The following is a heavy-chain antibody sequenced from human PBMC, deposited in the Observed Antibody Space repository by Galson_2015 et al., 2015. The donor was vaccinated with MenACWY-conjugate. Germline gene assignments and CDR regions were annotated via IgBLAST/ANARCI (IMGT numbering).Heavy chain of an antibody. V-gene: IGHV3-23*01. J-gene: IGHJ5*01. CDR3: AKKFGSSSWFRWFDS. D-gene: IGHD6-13*01. CDR1: GFTFSGYA. CDR2: ISGTGGTI. Sequence: SLRLSCAASGFTFSGYAMTWVRQAPGKGLEWVSVISGTGGTIYYAESVKGRFTISRDNSKNTLFLEMNSLRAEDTAIYYCAKKFGSSSWFRWFDSWGQGTLFTVSS.